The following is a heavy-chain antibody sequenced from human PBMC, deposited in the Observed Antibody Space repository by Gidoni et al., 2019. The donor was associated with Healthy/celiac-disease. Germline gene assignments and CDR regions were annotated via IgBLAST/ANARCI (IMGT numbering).Heavy chain of an antibody. CDR3: AIDYYDSSGYYYGAFDI. D-gene: IGHD3-22*01. V-gene: IGHV1-2*02. Sequence: QVQLVQSGAEVQKPGASVKVSCKASGYTFTGYYMHWVRQAPGQGLEWMGWINPNSGGTNYAQKFQGRVTMTRDTSISTAYMELSRLRSDDTAVYYCAIDYYDSSGYYYGAFDIWGQGTMVTVSS. CDR2: INPNSGGT. J-gene: IGHJ3*02. CDR1: GYTFTGYY.